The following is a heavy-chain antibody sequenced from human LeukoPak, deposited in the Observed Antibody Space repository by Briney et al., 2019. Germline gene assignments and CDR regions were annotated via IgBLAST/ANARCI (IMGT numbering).Heavy chain of an antibody. CDR3: ARGQYYYDSSGPYYFDY. Sequence: PGGSLRLSCAASGFTFSSYDMHWVRQATGKGLEWVSAIGTAGDTYYPGSVKGRFTISRENAKNSLYLQMNSLRAGDTAVYYCARGQYYYDSSGPYYFDYWGQGTLVTVSS. CDR1: GFTFSSYD. J-gene: IGHJ4*02. D-gene: IGHD3-22*01. V-gene: IGHV3-13*01. CDR2: IGTAGDT.